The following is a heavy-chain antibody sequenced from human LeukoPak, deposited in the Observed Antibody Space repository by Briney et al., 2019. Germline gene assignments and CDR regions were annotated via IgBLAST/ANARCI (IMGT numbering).Heavy chain of an antibody. Sequence: KPSETLSLTCTVSGVSISSTSYCWGWIRQPPGKGLEWIGSIYYSGRTYYNPSLKSRLTISVDTSKNQFSLKLSSVTAADTAVYYCARAVSSVVVIPFWGQGTLVTVSS. J-gene: IGHJ4*02. V-gene: IGHV4-39*07. CDR3: ARAVSSVVVIPF. D-gene: IGHD3-22*01. CDR2: IYYSGRT. CDR1: GVSISSTSYC.